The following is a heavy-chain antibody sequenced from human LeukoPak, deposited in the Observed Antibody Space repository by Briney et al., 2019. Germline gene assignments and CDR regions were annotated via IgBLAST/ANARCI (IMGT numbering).Heavy chain of an antibody. CDR2: INSDGSDT. D-gene: IGHD1-26*01. V-gene: IGHV3-74*01. CDR3: TRGDFYVGAQDY. J-gene: IGHJ4*02. CDR1: GFTFSSYW. Sequence: GGSLRLSCAASGFTFSSYWMHWVRQAPGKGLVWVSRINSDGSDTSYADSVKGRFTISRDNAKNTLYLRMNSLGAGDTAVYYCTRGDFYVGAQDYWGQGTLVAVSS.